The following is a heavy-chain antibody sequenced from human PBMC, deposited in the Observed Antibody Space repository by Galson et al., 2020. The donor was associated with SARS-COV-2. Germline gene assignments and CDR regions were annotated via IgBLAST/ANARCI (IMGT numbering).Heavy chain of an antibody. CDR1: GFTFSSYS. CDR2: ISSSSSYI. V-gene: IGHV3-21*01. D-gene: IGHD3-16*02. J-gene: IGHJ6*02. CDR3: ARGLRLGELSDYYYYGMDV. Sequence: AGGSLRLSCAASGFTFSSYSMNWVRQAPGKGLEWVSSISSSSSYIYYADSVKGRFTISRDNAKNSLYLQMNSLRAEDTAVYYCARGLRLGELSDYYYYGMDVWGQGTTGTVSS.